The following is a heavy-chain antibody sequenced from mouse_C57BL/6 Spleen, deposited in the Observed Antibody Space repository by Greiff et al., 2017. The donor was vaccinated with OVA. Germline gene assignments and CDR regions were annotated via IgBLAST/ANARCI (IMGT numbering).Heavy chain of an antibody. CDR1: GYTFTDYY. D-gene: IGHD2-3*01. V-gene: IGHV1-26*01. CDR2: INPNNGGT. J-gene: IGHJ2*01. Sequence: EVQLQQSGPELVKPGASVKISCKASGYTFTDYYMNWVKQSHGKSLEWIGDINPNNGGTSYNQKFKGKATLTVDKSSSTAYMELRSLTSEDSAVYYCARWLPPFDYWGQGTTLTVSS. CDR3: ARWLPPFDY.